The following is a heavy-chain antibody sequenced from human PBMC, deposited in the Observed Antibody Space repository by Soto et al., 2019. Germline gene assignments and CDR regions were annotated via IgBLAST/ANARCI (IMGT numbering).Heavy chain of an antibody. CDR3: ARLAYGGNPYYFDY. CDR1: GTSISTGGYY. J-gene: IGHJ4*02. D-gene: IGHD4-17*01. V-gene: IGHV4-31*03. CDR2: IYYSGSP. Sequence: PSETRSLTCTVSGTSISTGGYYWSWIRQHPGKGLEWVGYIYYSGSPYHNPSLKSRVITSVDTSKNEFSLKLSSVTAADTAVYYCARLAYGGNPYYFDYWGQGTLVTVSS.